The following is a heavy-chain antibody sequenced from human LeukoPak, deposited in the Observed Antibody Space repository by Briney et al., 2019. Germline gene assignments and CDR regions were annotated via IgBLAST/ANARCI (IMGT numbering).Heavy chain of an antibody. J-gene: IGHJ4*02. Sequence: SETLSLTCTVSGGSISSYYWGWIRQPPGKGLEWIGEIYHSGSTNYNPSLKSRVTISVDKSKNQFSLKLSSVTAADTAVYYCARDRRDGYNEEDYFDYWGQGTLVTVSS. D-gene: IGHD5-24*01. CDR1: GGSISSYY. V-gene: IGHV4-59*12. CDR2: IYHSGST. CDR3: ARDRRDGYNEEDYFDY.